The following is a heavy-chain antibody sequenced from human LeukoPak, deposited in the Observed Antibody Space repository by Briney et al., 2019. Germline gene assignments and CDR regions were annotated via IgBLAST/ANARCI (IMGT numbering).Heavy chain of an antibody. Sequence: GGSLRLSCAASRLTFSNFGMHWVRQAPGKGLEWVAVISSDGSNKYYGDSVKGRFTISRDNSKNTLFLQMNSLRPEDTAVYYCAKDRWNGGFDYWGQGTLVTVSS. D-gene: IGHD1-1*01. J-gene: IGHJ4*02. V-gene: IGHV3-30*18. CDR2: ISSDGSNK. CDR3: AKDRWNGGFDY. CDR1: RLTFSNFG.